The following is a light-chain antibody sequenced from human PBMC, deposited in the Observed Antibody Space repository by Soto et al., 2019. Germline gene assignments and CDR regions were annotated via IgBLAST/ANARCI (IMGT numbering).Light chain of an antibody. Sequence: EIVVTQSPATLSVSPGERATLSCRASQSVSNNLAWYQQKPGQAPRLVTYGPSTRASGIPARFSGSGYGREFTLTISSLQSEDYGVYYCHQYDDWPPAFGQGTKGDIK. CDR3: HQYDDWPPA. CDR2: GPS. J-gene: IGKJ1*01. CDR1: QSVSNN. V-gene: IGKV3-15*01.